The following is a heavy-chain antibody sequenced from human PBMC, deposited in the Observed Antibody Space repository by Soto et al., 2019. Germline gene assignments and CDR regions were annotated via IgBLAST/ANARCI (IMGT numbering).Heavy chain of an antibody. Sequence: HLAQSGPEVKRPGASVKISCKASGFIFTDWFMHWVRQAPGQGPEWMGIINTSGGNSIYSQKFQDSVTMTRDTSPCPLYVELSSLTAADTAVYDCAKEGAIPGEVAAWGQGTLVTVSS. CDR3: AKEGAIPGEVAA. D-gene: IGHD2-21*01. V-gene: IGHV1-46*01. CDR2: INTSGGNS. CDR1: GFIFTDWF. J-gene: IGHJ1*01.